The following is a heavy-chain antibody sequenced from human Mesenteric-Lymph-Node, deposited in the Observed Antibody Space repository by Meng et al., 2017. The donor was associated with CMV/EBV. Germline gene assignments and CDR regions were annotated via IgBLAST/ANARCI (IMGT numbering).Heavy chain of an antibody. V-gene: IGHV4-59*12. CDR1: GGSISSYY. J-gene: IGHJ4*02. CDR2: VYYSGST. D-gene: IGHD1-26*01. Sequence: SETLSLTCTVSGGSISSYYWSWIRQPPGKGLEWIGYVYYSGSTNYNPSLKSRVTISVDTSKSQFSLKLSSVTAADTAVYYCARDIKGVRGSYYFDYWGQGTLVTVSS. CDR3: ARDIKGVRGSYYFDY.